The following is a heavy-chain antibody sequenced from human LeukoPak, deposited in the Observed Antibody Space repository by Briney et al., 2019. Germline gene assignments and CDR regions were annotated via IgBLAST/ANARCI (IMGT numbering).Heavy chain of an antibody. J-gene: IGHJ6*03. CDR1: GGSISSSNW. CDR3: ARDPYYYYYMDV. CDR2: IYHSGST. V-gene: IGHV4-4*02. Sequence: SETLSLTCAVSGGSISSSNWWSWVRPPPGKGLEWIGEIYHSGSTNYNPSLKSRVTISVDTSKNQFSLKLNSVTAADTAVYYCARDPYYYYYMDVWGKGTTVTVSS.